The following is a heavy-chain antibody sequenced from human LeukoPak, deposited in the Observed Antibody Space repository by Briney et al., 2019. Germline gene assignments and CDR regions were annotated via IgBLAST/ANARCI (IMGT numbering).Heavy chain of an antibody. V-gene: IGHV4-59*01. J-gene: IGHJ4*01. CDR2: TYHTGST. Sequence: SETLSLTCNVSGGSISNSFWSWIRQPPGKGLEWIGYTYHTGSTTYNPSLKSRVNISVDRSKNQFSLRLNSVTTADTALYYCASGGGSFDCWGHGTLVTVSP. CDR3: ASGGGSFDC. CDR1: GGSISNSF. D-gene: IGHD1-26*01.